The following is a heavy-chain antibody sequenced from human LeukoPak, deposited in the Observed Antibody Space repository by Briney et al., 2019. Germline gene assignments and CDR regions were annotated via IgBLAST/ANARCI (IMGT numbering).Heavy chain of an antibody. CDR1: GFTFSSYG. D-gene: IGHD3-22*01. Sequence: GGSLRLSCAASGFTFSSYGMHWVRQAPGKGLEWVAVIWYDGSNKYYADSVKGRFIISRDNSKNTLYLQMNSLRAEDTAVYYCASGTYYYDSSGYYFYYWGQGTLVTVSS. V-gene: IGHV3-33*01. CDR2: IWYDGSNK. J-gene: IGHJ4*02. CDR3: ASGTYYYDSSGYYFYY.